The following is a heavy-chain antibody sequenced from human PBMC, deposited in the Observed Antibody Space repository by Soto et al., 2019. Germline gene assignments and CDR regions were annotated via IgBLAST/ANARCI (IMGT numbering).Heavy chain of an antibody. J-gene: IGHJ5*02. V-gene: IGHV4-59*01. Sequence: QVQLQESGPGLVKPSETLSLTCTVSGDSFSSYHWSWIRQPPGKGLEWIGYIYHSGTTTYNPSLKSRVTISVDTSKNQFSLKLSSVTAADTAVYYCAREYSRWFDPWGQGTLVTVSS. CDR1: GDSFSSYH. CDR2: IYHSGTT. CDR3: AREYSRWFDP. D-gene: IGHD2-15*01.